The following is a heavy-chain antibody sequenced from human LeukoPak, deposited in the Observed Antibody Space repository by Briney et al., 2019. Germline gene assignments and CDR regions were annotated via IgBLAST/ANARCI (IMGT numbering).Heavy chain of an antibody. CDR1: GFTFSSYG. D-gene: IGHD6-19*01. V-gene: IGHV3-30*18. CDR3: AKDPGIAVAGAGEGFDY. CDR2: ISYDGSNK. Sequence: GGSLRLSCAASGFTFSSYGMHWVRQAPGKGLEWVAVISYDGSNKYYADSEKGRFTISRDNSKNTLYLQMNSLRAEDTAVYYCAKDPGIAVAGAGEGFDYWGQGTLVTVSS. J-gene: IGHJ4*02.